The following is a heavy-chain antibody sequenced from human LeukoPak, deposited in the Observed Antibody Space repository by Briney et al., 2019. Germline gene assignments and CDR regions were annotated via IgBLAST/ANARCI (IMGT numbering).Heavy chain of an antibody. V-gene: IGHV3-7*01. J-gene: IGHJ4*02. D-gene: IGHD6-13*01. CDR2: IDQDGSVR. Sequence: GGSLRLSCVASGFTFSSFWMSWVRQAPGKGLEFVANIDQDGSVRNYVDSVKGRFIISRDNAKNSLYLQMDSLRAEDTAVYFCARDPRSSSFDYWGLGTPVTVSS. CDR3: ARDPRSSSFDY. CDR1: GFTFSSFW.